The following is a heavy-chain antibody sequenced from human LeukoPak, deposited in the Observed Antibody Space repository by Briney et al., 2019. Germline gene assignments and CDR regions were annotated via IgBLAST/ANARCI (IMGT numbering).Heavy chain of an antibody. CDR1: GFTFSSYA. V-gene: IGHV3-30*04. CDR3: ARDNGYYGSGSYGGYFDY. Sequence: PGGSLRLSCAASGFTFSSYAMHWVRQAPGKGLEWVAVISYDGSNKYYADSVKGRFTISRDNSKNTLYLQMNSLRAEDTAVYYCARDNGYYGSGSYGGYFDYWGQGTLVTVSS. D-gene: IGHD3-10*01. CDR2: ISYDGSNK. J-gene: IGHJ4*02.